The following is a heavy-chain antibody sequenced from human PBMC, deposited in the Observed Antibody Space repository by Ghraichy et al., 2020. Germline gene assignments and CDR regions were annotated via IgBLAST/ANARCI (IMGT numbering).Heavy chain of an antibody. CDR1: GDTISSSSYY. D-gene: IGHD3-3*01. CDR2: KFYSGTT. J-gene: IGHJ3*01. Sequence: SQTLSLTCSVSGDTISSSSYYWVWIRQPPGKGLEWIGTKFYSGTTSYNPSLKSRLTISVATSKNQFSLRLSSVTAADTAVYYCAMRYYDFWSGYASFDLWGQWTMVTVSS. V-gene: IGHV4-39*01. CDR3: AMRYYDFWSGYASFDL.